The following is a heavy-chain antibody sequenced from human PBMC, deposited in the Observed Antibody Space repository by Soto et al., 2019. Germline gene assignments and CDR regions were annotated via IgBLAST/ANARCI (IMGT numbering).Heavy chain of an antibody. V-gene: IGHV4-59*01. CDR2: IYYSGST. Sequence: SETLSLTCSVSDWYISSYYLSLIRQPPGKGLEWIGYIYYSGSTNYNPSLKSRVTISVDTSKNQFSLKLSSVTAADTAVYYCAATSTIFGVAPYFQHWGQGILVTVSS. CDR1: DWYISSYY. CDR3: AATSTIFGVAPYFQH. J-gene: IGHJ1*01. D-gene: IGHD3-3*01.